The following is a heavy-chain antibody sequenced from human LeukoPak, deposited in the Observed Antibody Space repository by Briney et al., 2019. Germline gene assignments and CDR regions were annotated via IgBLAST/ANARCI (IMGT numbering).Heavy chain of an antibody. V-gene: IGHV1-69*06. Sequence: SVKVSCKASGGTFSSYAISWVRQAPGQGLEWMGGIIPISGTANYAQKFQGRVTITADKSTRTDYMELSTLRSEDTGVYYCARNIVGSKDYFDYWGQGTLVTVSS. CDR3: ARNIVGSKDYFDY. CDR1: GGTFSSYA. J-gene: IGHJ4*02. CDR2: IIPISGTA. D-gene: IGHD1-26*01.